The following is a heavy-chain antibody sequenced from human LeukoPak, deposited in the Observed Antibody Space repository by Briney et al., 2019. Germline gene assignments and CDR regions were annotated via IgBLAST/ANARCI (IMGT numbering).Heavy chain of an antibody. D-gene: IGHD2-15*01. J-gene: IGHJ3*02. CDR3: ARSSVVVAANGAFDI. CDR2: IYTSGST. V-gene: IGHV4-4*07. Sequence: PSETLSLTCTVSGDSISSYYWSWIRQPAGKGLEWIGRIYTSGSTNYNPSLKSRVTMSVDTSKNQFSLKLSSVTAADTAVYYCARSSVVVAANGAFDIWGQGTMVTVSS. CDR1: GDSISSYY.